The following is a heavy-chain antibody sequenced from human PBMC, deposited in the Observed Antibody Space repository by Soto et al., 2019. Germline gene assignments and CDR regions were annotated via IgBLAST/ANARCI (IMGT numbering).Heavy chain of an antibody. D-gene: IGHD6-13*01. V-gene: IGHV1-8*01. CDR1: GYTFTSYD. CDR3: ARGLYFQRIAAAGTTY. CDR2: MNPNSGNT. Sequence: GASVKVSCKASGYTFTSYDINWVRQATGQGLEWMGWMNPNSGNTGCAQKFQGRVTMTRNTSISTAYMELSSLRSEDTAVYYCARGLYFQRIAAAGTTYWGQGTLVTVSS. J-gene: IGHJ4*02.